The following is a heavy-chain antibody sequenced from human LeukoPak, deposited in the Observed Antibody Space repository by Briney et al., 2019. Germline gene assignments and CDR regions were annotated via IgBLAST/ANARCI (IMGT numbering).Heavy chain of an antibody. CDR2: FDPEDGET. CDR3: ATVGRVREWPRGEYYYYGMDV. Sequence: PGASVKVSCKVSGYTLTELSMHWVRQAPGKGLEWMGGFDPEDGETIYAQKFQGRVTMTEDTSTDTAYMELSSLGSEDTAVYYCATVGRVREWPRGEYYYYGMDVWGQGTTVTVSS. CDR1: GYTLTELS. J-gene: IGHJ6*02. D-gene: IGHD3-16*01. V-gene: IGHV1-24*01.